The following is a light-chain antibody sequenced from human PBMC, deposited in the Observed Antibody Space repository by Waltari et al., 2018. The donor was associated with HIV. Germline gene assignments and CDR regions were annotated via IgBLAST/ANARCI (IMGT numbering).Light chain of an antibody. CDR1: TSDFGPYNF. V-gene: IGLV2-14*03. J-gene: IGLJ3*02. Sequence: QSALTQPASVSGSHGQSVTISCTGTTSDFGPYNFVSWYQQHPGNVPKVLIYQITSRPSGVPHRFSASRSGNTASLTISGLQAEDEAVYYCSTHTADDTLAFGGGTKLTVL. CDR3: STHTADDTLA. CDR2: QIT.